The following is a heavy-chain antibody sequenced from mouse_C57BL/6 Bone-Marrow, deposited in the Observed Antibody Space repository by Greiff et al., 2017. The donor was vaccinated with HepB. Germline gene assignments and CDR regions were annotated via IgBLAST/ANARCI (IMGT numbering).Heavy chain of an antibody. J-gene: IGHJ4*01. V-gene: IGHV5-4*01. CDR3: ARDYYYGSTYYYAMDD. Sequence: EVQRVESGGGLVKPGGSLKLSCAASGFTFSSYAISWVRQTPEKRLEWVATISDGGSYTYYPDNVKGRFTISRDNAKNNLYLQMSHLKSEDTAMYYCARDYYYGSTYYYAMDDWGQGTSVTVSS. CDR1: GFTFSSYA. CDR2: ISDGGSYT. D-gene: IGHD1-1*01.